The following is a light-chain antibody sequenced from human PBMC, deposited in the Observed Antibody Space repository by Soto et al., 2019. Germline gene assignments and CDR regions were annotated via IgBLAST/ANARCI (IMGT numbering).Light chain of an antibody. CDR1: QGIRND. Sequence: AIQMTQSPSSLSASVGDRVTITCRASQGIRNDLGWYQQRPGKAPNLLIYGASTLLSGVPSRFSGSGSGANFTLTISSLQPEDFATYFCLQDYSYPWTFGQGTKVEI. V-gene: IGKV1-6*01. CDR3: LQDYSYPWT. CDR2: GAS. J-gene: IGKJ1*01.